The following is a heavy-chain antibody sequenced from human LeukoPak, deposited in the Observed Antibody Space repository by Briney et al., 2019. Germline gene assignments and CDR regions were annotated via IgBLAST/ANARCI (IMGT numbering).Heavy chain of an antibody. V-gene: IGHV3-30*02. J-gene: IGHJ4*02. Sequence: GGSLRLSCAASGLTFSAAWMSWVRQAPGKGLEWVAFIRFDGSVKSYADSVKGRFTISRDDSKSIAYLQMNSLKTEDTAVYYCTRGRRATHDYWGQGTLVTVSS. CDR2: IRFDGSVK. CDR3: TRGRRATHDY. D-gene: IGHD1-26*01. CDR1: GLTFSAAW.